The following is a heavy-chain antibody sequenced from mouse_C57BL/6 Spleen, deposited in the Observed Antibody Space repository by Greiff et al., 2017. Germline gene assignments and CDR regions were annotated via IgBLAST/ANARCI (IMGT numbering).Heavy chain of an antibody. D-gene: IGHD1-1*01. CDR1: GFTFSDYY. J-gene: IGHJ1*03. Sequence: EVQVVESGGGLVQPGGSLKLSCAASGFTFSDYYMYWVRQTPEKRLEWVAYISNGGGSTYYPDTVKGRFTISRDNAKNTLYLQMSRLKSADTAMYCCARRHINDWYFDVWGTGTTVTVSS. CDR2: ISNGGGST. CDR3: ARRHINDWYFDV. V-gene: IGHV5-12*01.